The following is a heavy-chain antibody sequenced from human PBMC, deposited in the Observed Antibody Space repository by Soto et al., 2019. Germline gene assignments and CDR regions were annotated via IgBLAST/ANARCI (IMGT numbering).Heavy chain of an antibody. J-gene: IGHJ4*02. V-gene: IGHV4-34*01. CDR3: ARFYGPTRTPNNFSPALDY. CDR2: INHSGST. Sequence: SETLSLTCAVYGGSFSDYSWSWIRQPPGQGLEWIGEINHSGSTNLHPSLKSRVTISVDTSKNQFSLKLSSVTAADTAVYYCARFYGPTRTPNNFSPALDYGGKGTGVPVSS. D-gene: IGHD3-3*01. CDR1: GGSFSDYS.